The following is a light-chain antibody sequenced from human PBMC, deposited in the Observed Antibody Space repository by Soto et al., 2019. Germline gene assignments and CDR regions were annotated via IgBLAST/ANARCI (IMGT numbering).Light chain of an antibody. CDR1: QSVSSSY. V-gene: IGKV3-20*01. CDR2: GAS. CDR3: QQYGGSPWT. J-gene: IGKJ1*01. Sequence: EIVLTQSPGTLSLSPGERATLSCRASQSVSSSYLAWYQQKPGQAPRLLIYGASSRATGIPDRFSGSGSGTDFTLTISRLEPEDVAVYYCQQYGGSPWTFGQGTKVDI.